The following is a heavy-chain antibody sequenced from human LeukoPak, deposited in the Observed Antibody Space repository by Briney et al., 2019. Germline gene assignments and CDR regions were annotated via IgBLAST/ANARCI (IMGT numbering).Heavy chain of an antibody. V-gene: IGHV4-4*07. CDR3: AREDYSSRGLDY. D-gene: IGHD6-13*01. CDR2: MHTSGIT. J-gene: IGHJ4*02. Sequence: SETLSLTCNVSGVSISTNYRSWIRQPPGKGLEWIGRMHTSGITNNNPSLQSRVTMSLDTSKNQFSLNLISVTAADTAVYYCAREDYSSRGLDYWGQGTLVTFSS. CDR1: GVSISTNY.